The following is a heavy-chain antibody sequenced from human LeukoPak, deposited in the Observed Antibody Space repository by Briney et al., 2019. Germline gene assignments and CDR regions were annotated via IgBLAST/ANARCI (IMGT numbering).Heavy chain of an antibody. CDR2: INPKSGGT. CDR3: ARDPEAAAVGLDY. J-gene: IGHJ4*02. V-gene: IGHV1-2*02. Sequence: ASVKVSCKASGYTLTDYYIHWVRQAPGQGLEWMGWINPKSGGTNYAQKFQDRVTMTRDTSTSTAYMELSRLRSDDTALYYCARDPEAAAVGLDYWGQGTLVTVSS. CDR1: GYTLTDYY. D-gene: IGHD6-13*01.